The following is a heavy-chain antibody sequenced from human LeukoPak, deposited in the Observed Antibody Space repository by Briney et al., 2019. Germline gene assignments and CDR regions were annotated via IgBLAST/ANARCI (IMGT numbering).Heavy chain of an antibody. CDR3: ASGRTIFYYYMDV. V-gene: IGHV1-2*02. CDR2: IKPNSGDT. Sequence: ASVKVSCKASGYTFTGYYVHWVRQAPGQGLEWMGWIKPNSGDTNYAQKFQGRVTMTRDTSISTVYMELSRLRFDDTAVYYCASGRTIFYYYMDVWGKGTTVTISS. D-gene: IGHD3-3*02. J-gene: IGHJ6*03. CDR1: GYTFTGYY.